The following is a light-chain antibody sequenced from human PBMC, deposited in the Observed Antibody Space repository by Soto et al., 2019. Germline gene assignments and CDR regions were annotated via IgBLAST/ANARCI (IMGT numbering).Light chain of an antibody. CDR2: ENN. V-gene: IGLV1-51*02. Sequence: QSVLTQPPSVSAAPGQKVTVSCSGSNSNIGNNYVSWYQQLPGTAPTVLIYENNKRPSGIPDRFSGSKSGTSATLGITGLQTGDEADYYCGTWDSSLSAGVFGTGTKVTVL. J-gene: IGLJ1*01. CDR3: GTWDSSLSAGV. CDR1: NSNIGNNY.